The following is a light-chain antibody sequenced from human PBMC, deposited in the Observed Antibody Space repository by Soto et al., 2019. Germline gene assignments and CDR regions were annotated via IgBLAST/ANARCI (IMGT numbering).Light chain of an antibody. CDR3: QQYGSSWT. J-gene: IGKJ1*01. V-gene: IGKV3-20*01. Sequence: EIVLTQSPGTLSLSPGERATLSCRASQSVSSSYLAWYQQKPGQAPRLLIYGASSRATGIPDRFSGSGSGTDFTLTISRLEPEDFAVYSCQQYGSSWTFGQGTKGEIK. CDR2: GAS. CDR1: QSVSSSY.